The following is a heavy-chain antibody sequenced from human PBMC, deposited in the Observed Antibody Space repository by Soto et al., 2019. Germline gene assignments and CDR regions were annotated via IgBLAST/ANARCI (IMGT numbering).Heavy chain of an antibody. V-gene: IGHV3-7*03. D-gene: IGHD3-10*01. CDR1: GFTFSSYW. CDR2: IKQDGSEK. CDR3: ARGRGAATYYYFDY. Sequence: EVQLVESGGGLVQPGGSLRLSCAASGFTFSSYWMSWVRQAPGKGLEWVANIKQDGSEKYYVDSVKGRFTISRDNAKNSLYLQMNSLRAEDTAVYYCARGRGAATYYYFDYWGQGTLVTVSS. J-gene: IGHJ4*02.